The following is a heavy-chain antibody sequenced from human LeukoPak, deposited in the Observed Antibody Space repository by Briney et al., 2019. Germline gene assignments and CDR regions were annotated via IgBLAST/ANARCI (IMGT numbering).Heavy chain of an antibody. CDR1: GGSISSYY. Sequence: PSETLSLTCTVSGGSISSYYWSWIRQPAGKGLEWIGRIYTSGSTNYNPSLKSRVTISVDTSKNQFSLKLSSVTAADTAVYYCARGYYDSSGYYYYYYMDVWGKGTTVTVSS. CDR2: IYTSGST. J-gene: IGHJ6*03. CDR3: ARGYYDSSGYYYYYYMDV. D-gene: IGHD3-22*01. V-gene: IGHV4-4*07.